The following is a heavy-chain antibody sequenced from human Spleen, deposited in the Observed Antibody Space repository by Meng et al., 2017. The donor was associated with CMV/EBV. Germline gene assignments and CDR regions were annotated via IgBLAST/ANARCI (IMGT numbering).Heavy chain of an antibody. CDR2: ISWDGGST. V-gene: IGHV3-43*01. D-gene: IGHD3-10*01. CDR1: GFTFEDYT. J-gene: IGHJ4*02. CDR3: AKAPLGYGSGSYEAPPDY. Sequence: GESLKISCAASGFTFEDYTMHWVRQAPGKGLEWVSLISWDGGSTYYADSVKGRFTISRDNSKNSLYLQMNSLRTEDTALYYCAKAPLGYGSGSYEAPPDYWGQGTLVTVSS.